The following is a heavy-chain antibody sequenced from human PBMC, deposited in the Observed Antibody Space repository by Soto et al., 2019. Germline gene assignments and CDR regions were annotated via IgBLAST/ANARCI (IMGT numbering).Heavy chain of an antibody. CDR3: ARDRLRYCSGGSCYVDY. Sequence: QVQLVQSGAEVKKPGASVKVSCKASGYTFTSYGISWVRQAPGQGLEWMGWISAYNGNTNYAQKLQGRVTMTTDTSPSTAYMELRSLRYDDTAVYYCARDRLRYCSGGSCYVDYWGQGTLVTVFS. V-gene: IGHV1-18*01. CDR1: GYTFTSYG. CDR2: ISAYNGNT. J-gene: IGHJ4*02. D-gene: IGHD2-15*01.